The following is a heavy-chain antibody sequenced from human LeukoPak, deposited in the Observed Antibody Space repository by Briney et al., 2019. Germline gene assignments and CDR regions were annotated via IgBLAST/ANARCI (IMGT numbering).Heavy chain of an antibody. D-gene: IGHD3-3*01. Sequence: GGSLRLSCAASGFTFTNYWMSWVRQAPGKGLEWVANIKQDGSEKYYVDSVKGRFTISRDNAKNSLYLQMNSLRAEDTAVYYCARGGVTIFGVVSHPWDVWGNGTTVTVSS. V-gene: IGHV3-7*01. CDR1: GFTFTNYW. J-gene: IGHJ6*04. CDR2: IKQDGSEK. CDR3: ARGGVTIFGVVSHPWDV.